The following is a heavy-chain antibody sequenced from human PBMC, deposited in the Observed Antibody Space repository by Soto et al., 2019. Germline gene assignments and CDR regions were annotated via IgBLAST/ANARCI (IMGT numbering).Heavy chain of an antibody. D-gene: IGHD2-15*01. CDR1: GYTFTSYG. CDR2: ISAYNGNT. Sequence: QVQLVQSGAEVKKPGASVKVSCKTSGYTFTSYGISWVRQAPGQGLEWMGWISAYNGNTNYAQKLQGRVTMTTDTSTSTAYMELRSLRSDVTAVYYCATSNCSGGSCYSYYFDYWGQGTLVTVSS. J-gene: IGHJ4*02. V-gene: IGHV1-18*01. CDR3: ATSNCSGGSCYSYYFDY.